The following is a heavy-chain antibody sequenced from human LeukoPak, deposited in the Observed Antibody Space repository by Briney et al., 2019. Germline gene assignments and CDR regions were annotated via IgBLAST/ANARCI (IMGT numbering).Heavy chain of an antibody. CDR1: GFTFSSYA. CDR2: FSATDGSA. D-gene: IGHD6-13*01. CDR3: AKARIAAAGTGAFDV. Sequence: AGGSLRLSCAASGFTFSSYAMTWVRQAPGKGLEWVSAFSATDGSAQYAESVKGRFTIYRDNSKNRLYLQRNSLRAEDTAVYYCAKARIAAAGTGAFDVWGQGTMVTVSS. J-gene: IGHJ3*01. V-gene: IGHV3-23*01.